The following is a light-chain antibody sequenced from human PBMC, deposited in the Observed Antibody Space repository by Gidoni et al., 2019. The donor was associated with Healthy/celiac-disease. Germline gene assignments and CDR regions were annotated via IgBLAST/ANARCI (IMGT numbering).Light chain of an antibody. J-gene: IGKJ5*01. CDR3: QQSYSTPPIT. CDR1: QSISSY. Sequence: DIQMPKSPSSLSASVGDRVTITCRASQSISSYLNWYQQKPGKAPKLLSYAASSLQSGVPSRFSGSGSGTDFTLTISSLQPEDFATYYCQQSYSTPPITFGQGTRLEIK. CDR2: AAS. V-gene: IGKV1-39*01.